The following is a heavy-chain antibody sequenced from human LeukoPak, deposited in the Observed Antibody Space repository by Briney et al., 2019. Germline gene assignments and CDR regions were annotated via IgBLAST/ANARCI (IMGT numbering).Heavy chain of an antibody. D-gene: IGHD3-3*01. J-gene: IGHJ5*02. CDR1: GYTLTELS. Sequence: ASVKVSCKVSGYTLTELSMHWVRQAPGKGLEWMGGFDPEDGGTIYAQKFQGRVTMTEDTSTDTAYMELSSLRSEDTAVYYCATLPRFLETNWFDPWGQGTLVTVSS. CDR2: FDPEDGGT. CDR3: ATLPRFLETNWFDP. V-gene: IGHV1-24*01.